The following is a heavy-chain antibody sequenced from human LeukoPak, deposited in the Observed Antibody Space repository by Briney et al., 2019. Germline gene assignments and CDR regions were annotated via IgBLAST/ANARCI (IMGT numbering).Heavy chain of an antibody. J-gene: IGHJ3*01. V-gene: IGHV5-51*01. CDR3: GMSGDRVPLQDDVFDV. CDR2: IYPGDSSP. D-gene: IGHD1-26*01. CDR1: GYSFTSYC. Sequence: GESLKISCKVSGYSFTSYCIGWVRQMPGKGLEWMGIIYPGDSSPTYSPSFQGQVTISVDKSINTAYLQWSSLQASDTAMYYCGMSGDRVPLQDDVFDVWGQGTMVTVST.